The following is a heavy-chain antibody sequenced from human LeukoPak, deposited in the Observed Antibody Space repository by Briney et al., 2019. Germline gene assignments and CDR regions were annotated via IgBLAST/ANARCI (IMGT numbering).Heavy chain of an antibody. J-gene: IGHJ4*02. D-gene: IGHD3-22*01. V-gene: IGHV4-34*01. CDR2: INHSGNT. Sequence: PWEPLSLPCAVYGGSFSGYYWSWIRRPPGKGLEWIGEINHSGNTNYNTSLKSRVTISLDTSKNQVSLKLSSVTAADTAVYYCARVRRYYYDSSGYLDYWGQGTLVTVSS. CDR3: ARVRRYYYDSSGYLDY. CDR1: GGSFSGYY.